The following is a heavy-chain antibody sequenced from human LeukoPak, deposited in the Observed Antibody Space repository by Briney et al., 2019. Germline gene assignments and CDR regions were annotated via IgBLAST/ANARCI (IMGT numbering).Heavy chain of an antibody. D-gene: IGHD3-22*01. CDR3: ARVRYYESSGYYPHFDY. CDR2: ISAYNGNT. Sequence: ASVKVSCKASGYTFTSYGISWVRQAHGQGLEWMGWISAYNGNTNYAQKLQGRVTMTTDTSTSTAYMELRSLRSDDTAVYYCARVRYYESSGYYPHFDYWGQGTLVTVSS. V-gene: IGHV1-18*01. J-gene: IGHJ4*02. CDR1: GYTFTSYG.